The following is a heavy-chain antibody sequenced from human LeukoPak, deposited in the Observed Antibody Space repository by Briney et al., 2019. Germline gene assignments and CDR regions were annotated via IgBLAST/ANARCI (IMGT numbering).Heavy chain of an antibody. CDR2: INPNSGGT. V-gene: IGHV1-2*02. Sequence: ASVKVSCKASGYTFTGYYIHWVRQAPGQGLEWMGWINPNSGGTNYAQKFQGRVTMTRDTSISTAYMELSRLRSDDTAVYYCARGPNIVLMVYAIFLAYWGQGTLVTVSS. J-gene: IGHJ4*02. CDR3: ARGPNIVLMVYAIFLAY. D-gene: IGHD2-8*01. CDR1: GYTFTGYY.